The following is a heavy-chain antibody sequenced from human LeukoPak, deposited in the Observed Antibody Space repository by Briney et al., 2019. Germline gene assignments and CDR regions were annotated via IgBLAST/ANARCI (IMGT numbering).Heavy chain of an antibody. CDR3: VKDRGGSPFYGMDV. V-gene: IGHV3-23*01. CDR1: GFTFSSYA. J-gene: IGHJ6*02. D-gene: IGHD1-26*01. CDR2: ISGGGGAGT. Sequence: GGSLRLSCAGSGFTFSSYAMSGVRQAPPRGLEWVSTISGGGGAGTYYADSVKGRFTVSRDNSRTTLSLPMNCLRAEHAAVFPCVKDRGGSPFYGMDVWGQGTTVTVSS.